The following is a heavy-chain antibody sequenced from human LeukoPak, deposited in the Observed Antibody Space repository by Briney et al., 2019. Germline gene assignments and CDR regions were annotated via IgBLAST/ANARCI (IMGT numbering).Heavy chain of an antibody. CDR1: GGSFSGHY. V-gene: IGHV4-34*01. J-gene: IGHJ4*02. CDR3: ATAGIVGRRYFVH. CDR2: INHSGST. Sequence: SETLSLTFAVYGGSFSGHYWSWIRQPPGKGLEWIGEINHSGSTNYNPSLKSRVTISVDTSKNQFSLKLSSVTAADTAVYYCATAGIVGRRYFVHGGQGTLVTVSS. D-gene: IGHD1-26*01.